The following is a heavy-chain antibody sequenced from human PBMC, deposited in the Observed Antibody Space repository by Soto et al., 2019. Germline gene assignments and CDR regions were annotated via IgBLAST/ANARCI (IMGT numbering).Heavy chain of an antibody. V-gene: IGHV4-4*02. D-gene: IGHD1-26*01. CDR2: IYHSGST. Sequence: QVQLQESGPGLVKPSGTLSLTCAVSGGSISSSNWWSWVRQPPGKGLEWIGEIYHSGSTNYNPSLKGRVTIPVDKSKNHFSLKLSSVTAADTAVYYCARVSGSYYYGMDVWGQGTTVTVSS. J-gene: IGHJ6*02. CDR1: GGSISSSNW. CDR3: ARVSGSYYYGMDV.